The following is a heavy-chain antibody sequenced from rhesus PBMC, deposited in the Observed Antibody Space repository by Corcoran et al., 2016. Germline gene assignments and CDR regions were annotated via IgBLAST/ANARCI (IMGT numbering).Heavy chain of an antibody. CDR1: GFTFSNSG. CDR2: ISSGCDNT. D-gene: IGHD5-24*01. CDR3: IKAWVIDY. Sequence: EVQLVESGGGLVQPGGSLRLSCAASGFTFSNSGMRLVGQAPGKGLEWVSYISSGCDNTYYADSVKGRFTISRDNSKNTVSLQMNSLRAEDTAVYYCIKAWVIDYWGQGVLVTVSS. V-gene: IGHV3S5*01. J-gene: IGHJ4*01.